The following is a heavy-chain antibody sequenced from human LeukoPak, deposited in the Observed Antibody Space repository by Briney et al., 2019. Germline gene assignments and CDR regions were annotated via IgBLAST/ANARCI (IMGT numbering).Heavy chain of an antibody. Sequence: PSQTLSLTCTVSGGSISSGDYYWSWIRQPPGKGLEWIAYMYYSGSTYYNPSLKRRVNMSADTSKNELSLKLSSVTAADTAVYYCARPYYYDSRIDPWGQGILVTVSS. V-gene: IGHV4-30-4*01. D-gene: IGHD3-22*01. CDR3: ARPYYYDSRIDP. CDR2: MYYSGST. CDR1: GGSISSGDYY. J-gene: IGHJ5*02.